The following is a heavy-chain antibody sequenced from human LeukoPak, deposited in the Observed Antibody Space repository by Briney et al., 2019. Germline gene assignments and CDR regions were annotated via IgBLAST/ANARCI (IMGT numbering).Heavy chain of an antibody. J-gene: IGHJ3*02. V-gene: IGHV3-13*01. CDR2: IGTAGDT. CDR3: ARGSGGAFDI. Sequence: GGSLRLSCAASEFSVGSNYMTWVRQATGKGLEWVSAIGTAGDTHYPGSVKGRFTISRENAKKSLYLQMNSLRAGDTAVYYCARGSGGAFDIWGQGTMVTVSS. D-gene: IGHD3-16*01. CDR1: EFSVGSNY.